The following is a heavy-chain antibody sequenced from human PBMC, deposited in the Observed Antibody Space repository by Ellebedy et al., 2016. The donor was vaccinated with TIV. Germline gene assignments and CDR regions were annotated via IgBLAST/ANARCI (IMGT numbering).Heavy chain of an antibody. CDR2: INQDGSDK. J-gene: IGHJ4*02. CDR1: EFAFETDW. CDR3: ARGGATSSRYWRN. V-gene: IGHV3-7*01. Sequence: GESLKISCAASEFAFETDWMTWVRQAPGKGLEWVANINQDGSDKSYVDSVKGRFSISRANAKNSLYLQMNSLRAEDTAVYYCARGGATSSRYWRNWGQGALVTVSS. D-gene: IGHD2-2*01.